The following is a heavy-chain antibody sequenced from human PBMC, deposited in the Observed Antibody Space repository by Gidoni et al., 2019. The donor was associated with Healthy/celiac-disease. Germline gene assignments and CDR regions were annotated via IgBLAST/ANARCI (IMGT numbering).Heavy chain of an antibody. J-gene: IGHJ4*02. Sequence: QVQLQESGPGLVKPSQTLSLTCTVSGAAISSGNYYWSWNRQPAGKGLEWIGRMYASGSTNYNPSLMSRVTISGDTSKNQFSLKLSSVTAADTAVYYCACTHDYGDYWGQGTLVTVSS. CDR3: ACTHDYGDY. D-gene: IGHD1-1*01. CDR1: GAAISSGNYY. V-gene: IGHV4-61*02. CDR2: MYASGST.